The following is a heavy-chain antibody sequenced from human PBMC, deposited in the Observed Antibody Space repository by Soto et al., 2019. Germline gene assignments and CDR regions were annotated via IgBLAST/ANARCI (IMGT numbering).Heavy chain of an antibody. Sequence: GGSLRLSCAASGFTFTNAWMNWVRQAPGKGLEWVGHIKSKSDGGTTDYAAPVKGRFTISRDDSENTLYLEMNSLKTEDTAIYYCITTSPFDYWGQGSLVTVSS. CDR3: ITTSPFDY. CDR1: GFTFTNAW. J-gene: IGHJ4*02. CDR2: IKSKSDGGTT. V-gene: IGHV3-15*07.